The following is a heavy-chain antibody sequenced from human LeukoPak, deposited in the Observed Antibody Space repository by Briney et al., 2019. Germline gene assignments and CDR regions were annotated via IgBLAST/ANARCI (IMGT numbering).Heavy chain of an antibody. D-gene: IGHD2-15*01. CDR3: ARLRSSSGSPWDY. CDR1: GYSFINFW. Sequence: GESLKISCKGSGYSFINFWIAWVRQMPGKRLEWMGIIYPGDSDTRYSPSFQGQVTISADKSITTAYLQWSSLKASDTAMYYCARLRSSSGSPWDYWGQGTQVTVSS. J-gene: IGHJ4*02. V-gene: IGHV5-51*01. CDR2: IYPGDSDT.